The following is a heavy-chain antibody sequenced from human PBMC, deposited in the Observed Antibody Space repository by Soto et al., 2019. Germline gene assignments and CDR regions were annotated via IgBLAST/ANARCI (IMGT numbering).Heavy chain of an antibody. CDR2: MYYTGNK. CDR3: ARRSSSSLGSLFDP. Sequence: QLQLQESGPGLVQPAETLSLTCTVSGGSISSSTYYWDWIRQPPGKVLEWIGAMYYTGNKNYNPSLEGRVTMSVDTSKNQFSLKLSSVTPTDTAVYYCARRSSSSLGSLFDPWGRGILVTVSS. CDR1: GGSISSSTYY. V-gene: IGHV4-39*01. D-gene: IGHD6-6*01. J-gene: IGHJ5*02.